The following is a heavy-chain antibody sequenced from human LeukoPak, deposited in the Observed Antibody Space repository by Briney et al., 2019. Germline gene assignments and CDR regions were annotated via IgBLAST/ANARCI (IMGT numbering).Heavy chain of an antibody. V-gene: IGHV4-59*01. CDR2: IYYSGST. J-gene: IGHJ4*02. D-gene: IGHD6-6*01. CDR3: ARVAEYSTYYFDY. CDR1: GGSISSYY. Sequence: SETLSLTCTVSGGSISSYYWSWIRQPPGKGLEWIGYIYYSGSTNYNPSLKSRVTISVDTSKNQFSLKLSSVTAADTDVYYCARVAEYSTYYFDYWGQGTLVTVSS.